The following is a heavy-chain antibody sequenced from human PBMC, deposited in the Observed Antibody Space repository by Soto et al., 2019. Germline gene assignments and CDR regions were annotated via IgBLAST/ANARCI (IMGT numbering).Heavy chain of an antibody. V-gene: IGHV1-18*04. CDR2: ISGYNGDI. D-gene: IGHD1-26*01. CDR3: ARVRIVVAREIDF. J-gene: IGHJ4*02. Sequence: QVHLVQSGGEVKKPGASVKVSCKASGYTFNRHGITWVRQAPGQGLEWMGWISGYNGDINYEQKFQGRVTLSSDTLTSTVYLELKSLRFDDTAVYYCARVRIVVAREIDFWGQGTLVTVSS. CDR1: GYTFNRHG.